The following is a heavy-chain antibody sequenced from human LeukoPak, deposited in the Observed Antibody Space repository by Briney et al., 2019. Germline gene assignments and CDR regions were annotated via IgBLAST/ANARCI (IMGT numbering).Heavy chain of an antibody. CDR3: ARARNGTLKY. CDR1: GFTFSHYA. CDR2: ISFDGRHQ. J-gene: IGHJ4*02. V-gene: IGHV3-30*01. D-gene: IGHD1-26*01. Sequence: GGSLRLSCAASGFTFSHYALHWVRQAPGKGLEWVAVISFDGRHQYSADSVKGRLTISRDNSRHTLYLQMNSLSPEDTAIYYCARARNGTLKYWGQGTLVTVSS.